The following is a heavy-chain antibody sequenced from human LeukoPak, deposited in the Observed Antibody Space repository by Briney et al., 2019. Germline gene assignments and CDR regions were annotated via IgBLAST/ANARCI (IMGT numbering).Heavy chain of an antibody. V-gene: IGHV3-30*15. CDR3: TRVLTTKQLLFDAFDV. D-gene: IGHD6-6*01. CDR1: GFTFASYA. CDR2: QSSDGSDK. Sequence: GGSLRLSCAASGFTFASYAMHWVRLAPGKGLEWVAVQSSDGSDKFYAASVRGRFTISRDNSKHTLFLQMSSLRAEDTAVYYCTRVLTTKQLLFDAFDVWGQGTMVTVSS. J-gene: IGHJ3*01.